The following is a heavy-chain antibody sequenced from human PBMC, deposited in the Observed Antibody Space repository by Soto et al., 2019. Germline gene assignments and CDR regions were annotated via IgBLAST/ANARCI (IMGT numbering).Heavy chain of an antibody. J-gene: IGHJ4*02. V-gene: IGHV3-30-3*01. CDR3: AKGASIAARRLGLLDETIRDY. CDR1: GFTFSSYA. CDR2: ISYDGSNK. Sequence: GGSLRLSCAASGFTFSSYAMHWVRQAPGRGLEWVAVISYDGSNKYYADSVKGRFTISRDNSKNTLYLQMNSLRAEDTAVYYCAKGASIAARRLGLLDETIRDYWGQGTLVTVSS. D-gene: IGHD6-6*01.